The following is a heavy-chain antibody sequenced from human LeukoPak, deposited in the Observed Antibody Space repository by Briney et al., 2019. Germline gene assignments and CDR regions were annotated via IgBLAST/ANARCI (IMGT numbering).Heavy chain of an antibody. CDR3: ATVGYCSGGSCYEVAFDI. J-gene: IGHJ3*02. Sequence: SETLSLTCTVSGGSISSSSYYWGWIREPPGKGLEWIGSVYYSGSTYYNPSLMGRVTISVDTSKNQFSLKVRSVTAADTAVYYCATVGYCSGGSCYEVAFDIWGQGTMVTVSS. D-gene: IGHD2-15*01. CDR2: VYYSGST. CDR1: GGSISSSSYY. V-gene: IGHV4-39*01.